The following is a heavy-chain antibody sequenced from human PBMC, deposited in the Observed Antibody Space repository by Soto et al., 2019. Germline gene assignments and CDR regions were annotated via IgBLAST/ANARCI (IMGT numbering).Heavy chain of an antibody. J-gene: IGHJ3*02. CDR3: ARGDIGWLAHNYAFDI. CDR1: GGSISSYY. CDR2: IYYSGST. V-gene: IGHV4-59*08. Sequence: SETLSLTCTVSGGSISSYYWSWIRQPPGKGLEWIGYIYYSGSTTSNPSLKSRVTISVDTSKNQFSLKLSSVTAADTAVYYCARGDIGWLAHNYAFDIWGKGTMVTVSS. D-gene: IGHD6-19*01.